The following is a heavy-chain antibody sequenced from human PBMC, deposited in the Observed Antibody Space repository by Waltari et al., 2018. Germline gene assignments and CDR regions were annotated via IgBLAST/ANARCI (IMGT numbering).Heavy chain of an antibody. D-gene: IGHD6-19*01. J-gene: IGHJ4*02. V-gene: IGHV1-69*01. Sequence: QVQLVQSGAEVKKPGSSVKVSCKASGGTFSSYAISWVRRAPGQGLEGMGGTIPIFGTANYAQKFQGRVTITADESTSTAYMELSSLRSEDTAVYYCAGDYAYSSGWYGDYFDYWGQGTLVTVSS. CDR3: AGDYAYSSGWYGDYFDY. CDR2: TIPIFGTA. CDR1: GGTFSSYA.